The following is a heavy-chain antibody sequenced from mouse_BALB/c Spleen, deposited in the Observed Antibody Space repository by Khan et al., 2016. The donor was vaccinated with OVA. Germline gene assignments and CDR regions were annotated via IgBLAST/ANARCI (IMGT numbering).Heavy chain of an antibody. V-gene: IGHV3-1*02. CDR1: GYSITSGYG. Sequence: EVKLMESGPGLVKPSQSLSLTCTVTGYSITSGYGWYWIRQFPGNQLEWLGFISYSGSTNYNPSFNSRTSITGDTSKNQFFLQLKSVTTEDTATYYCARTARIKYWGQGTTLTVSS. CDR2: ISYSGST. D-gene: IGHD1-2*01. J-gene: IGHJ2*01. CDR3: ARTARIKY.